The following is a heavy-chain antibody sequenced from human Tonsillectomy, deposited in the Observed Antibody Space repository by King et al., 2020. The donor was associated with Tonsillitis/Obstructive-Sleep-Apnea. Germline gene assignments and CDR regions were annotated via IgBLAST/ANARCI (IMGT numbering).Heavy chain of an antibody. CDR3: AKIGSFFGYSSSWYNFDY. CDR2: IYSGGDT. D-gene: IGHD6-13*01. J-gene: IGHJ4*02. CDR1: GFTVSSTF. Sequence: VQLVESGGDLVQPGGSLRLSCAASGFTVSSTFMTWVRQAPGRGLEWVSLIYSGGDTHYTDSVKGRFTISRHNSKNTLSLQMNNLRPEDTAVYYCAKIGSFFGYSSSWYNFDYWGLGTVVTVSS. V-gene: IGHV3-53*04.